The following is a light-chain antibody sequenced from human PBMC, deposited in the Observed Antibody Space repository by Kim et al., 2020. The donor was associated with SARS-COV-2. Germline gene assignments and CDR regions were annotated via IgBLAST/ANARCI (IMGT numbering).Light chain of an antibody. CDR2: SDT. CDR3: ASWDDSLNGYYV. Sequence: QSALTQPPSASGTPGQTVTISCSGSSSNIASNSVSWYQQLPGTAPKLLIQSDTQRPSGVPDRFSGSKSGTSASLAIRGLQSEDEADYYCASWDDSLNGYYVFGPGTKVTVL. J-gene: IGLJ1*01. V-gene: IGLV1-44*01. CDR1: SSNIASNS.